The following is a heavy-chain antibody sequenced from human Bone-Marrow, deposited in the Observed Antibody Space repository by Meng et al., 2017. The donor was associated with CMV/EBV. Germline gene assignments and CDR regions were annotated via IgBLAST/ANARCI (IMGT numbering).Heavy chain of an antibody. J-gene: IGHJ4*02. CDR2: ISGSGRTM. CDR1: GFIFSDYY. D-gene: IGHD1-26*01. V-gene: IGHV3-11*01. CDR3: AREWELLSNDF. Sequence: GGSLRLSRAASGFIFSDYYMSWIRQAPEKGLEWISYISGSGRTMYSADSVKGRFSISRDNAKNSLYLQMNSLRAEDTAVYYCAREWELLSNDFWGQGTLVTVSS.